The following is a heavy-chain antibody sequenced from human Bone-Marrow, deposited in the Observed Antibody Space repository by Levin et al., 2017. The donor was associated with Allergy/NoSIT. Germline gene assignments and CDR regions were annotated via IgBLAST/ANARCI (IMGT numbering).Heavy chain of an antibody. Sequence: SQTLSLTCTVSGGSISSYYWSWIRQPAGKGLEWIGRIYTSGSTNYNPSLKSRVTMSVDTSKNQFSLKLSSVTAADTAVYYCARECYYDSSGYPGNAFDIWGQGTMVTVSS. J-gene: IGHJ3*02. CDR3: ARECYYDSSGYPGNAFDI. CDR2: IYTSGST. V-gene: IGHV4-4*07. CDR1: GGSISSYY. D-gene: IGHD3-22*01.